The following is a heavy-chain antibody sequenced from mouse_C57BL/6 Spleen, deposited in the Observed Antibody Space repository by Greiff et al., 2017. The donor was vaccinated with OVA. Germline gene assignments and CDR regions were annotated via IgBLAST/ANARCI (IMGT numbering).Heavy chain of an antibody. CDR1: GFTFSDYG. CDR2: ISSGSSTI. CDR3: ARPWDVGYFDV. D-gene: IGHD4-1*01. V-gene: IGHV5-17*01. J-gene: IGHJ1*03. Sequence: EVKVEESGGGLVKPGGSLKLSCAASGFTFSDYGMHWVRQAPEKGLEWVAYISSGSSTIYYADTVKGRFTISRDNAKNTLFLQMTSLRSEDTAMYYCARPWDVGYFDVWGTGTTVTVSS.